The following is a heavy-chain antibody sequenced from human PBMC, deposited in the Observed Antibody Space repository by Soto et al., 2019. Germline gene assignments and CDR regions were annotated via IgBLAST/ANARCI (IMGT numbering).Heavy chain of an antibody. D-gene: IGHD3-10*01. CDR1: GGSFSGYY. Sequence: PSETLSLTCAVYGGSFSGYYWSWIRQPPGKGLEWIGYINHSGSTYYNPSLKSRVTISVDRSKNQFSLKLSSVTAADTAVYYCATGYYGSGARYWGQGTLVTVSS. V-gene: IGHV4-34*01. J-gene: IGHJ4*02. CDR3: ATGYYGSGARY. CDR2: INHSGST.